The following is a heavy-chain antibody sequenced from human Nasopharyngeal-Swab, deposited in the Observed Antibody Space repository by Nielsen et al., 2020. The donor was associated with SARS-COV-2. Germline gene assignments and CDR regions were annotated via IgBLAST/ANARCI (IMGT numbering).Heavy chain of an antibody. Sequence: GESLKISCAASGFTFSSHWMHWVRQGPGEGLVWLSRISSDGRTTNYADSVPGRFSISRDNSKNTLHLQMNSLTDWDTAVYYCARGPSTANFYAGDYWGQGTLVTVSS. J-gene: IGHJ4*02. V-gene: IGHV3-74*01. D-gene: IGHD2/OR15-2a*01. CDR3: ARGPSTANFYAGDY. CDR1: GFTFSSHW. CDR2: ISSDGRTT.